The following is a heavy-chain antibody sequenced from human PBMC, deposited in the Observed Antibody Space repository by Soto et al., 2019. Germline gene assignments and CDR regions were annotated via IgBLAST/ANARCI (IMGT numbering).Heavy chain of an antibody. CDR3: VRDLYGSGTSLRGWFDP. J-gene: IGHJ5*02. D-gene: IGHD3-10*01. CDR2: ISSTGIYK. V-gene: IGHV3-11*06. Sequence: QEQLVESGGGWVKPGGSLRLSCAASGFTFSDYYIAWIRQAPGKGLEWISYISSTGIYKRYADSVKGRFTIARENANISLVLQMNSLRADEKAVYYYVRDLYGSGTSLRGWFDPWGQGTLVTVSS. CDR1: GFTFSDYY.